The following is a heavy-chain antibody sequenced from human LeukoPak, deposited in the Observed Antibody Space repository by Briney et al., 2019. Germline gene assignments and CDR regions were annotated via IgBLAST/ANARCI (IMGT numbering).Heavy chain of an antibody. CDR2: TYYRSKWYN. J-gene: IGHJ4*02. CDR1: GDSVSSSSAA. CDR3: AREGSEGYLFDY. Sequence: SQTLSLTFAISGDSVSSSSAAWGWIRQSPSRGLEWLGRTYYRSKWYNDYAVSVKSRITINPDTSKNQFSLQLNSMTPEDTAVYYCAREGSEGYLFDYWGQGTLVTVSS. D-gene: IGHD1-1*01. V-gene: IGHV6-1*01.